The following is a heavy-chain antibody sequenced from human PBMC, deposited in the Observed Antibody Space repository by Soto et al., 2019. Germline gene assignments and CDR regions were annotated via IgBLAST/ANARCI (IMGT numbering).Heavy chain of an antibody. D-gene: IGHD3-3*01. V-gene: IGHV4-31*02. Sequence: YRIRTPHHPEKGLEWIGYIYYSGSTYYNPSLKSRVTISVDTSKNQFSLKLSSVTAADTAVYYCALFSIFGVAKPPPFRMAAWGQRTLVT. CDR1: Y. J-gene: IGHJ6*02. CDR3: ALFSIFGVAKPPPFRMAA. CDR2: IYYSGST.